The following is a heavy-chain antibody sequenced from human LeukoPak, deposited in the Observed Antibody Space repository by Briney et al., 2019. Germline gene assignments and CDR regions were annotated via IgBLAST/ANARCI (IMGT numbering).Heavy chain of an antibody. J-gene: IGHJ4*02. CDR3: TLSKIWFYNFDY. Sequence: SGPTLVNPTQTLTLTCTFSGFSLSTGGVDVGWIRQPPGKALEWLALIYWDDDKRYSPSLKSRLTITKDPSKNQVVLTMTNMDPVDTATYYCTLSKIWFYNFDYWGQGTLVTVSS. CDR2: IYWDDDK. D-gene: IGHD3-10*01. CDR1: GFSLSTGGVD. V-gene: IGHV2-5*02.